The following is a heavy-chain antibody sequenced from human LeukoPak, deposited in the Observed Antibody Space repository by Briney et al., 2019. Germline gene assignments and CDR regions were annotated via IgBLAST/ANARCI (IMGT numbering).Heavy chain of an antibody. V-gene: IGHV3-74*01. J-gene: IGHJ6*02. D-gene: IGHD3-10*01. Sequence: GGSLRLSCAASGFSLNNYWMQWVRQAPGEGLVWVSRINSDGSTTAYADSVKGRFTISRDNAKNTLYLQMNGLRGEDTAVYYCAREFSAGMDVWGQGTTVIVSS. CDR2: INSDGSTT. CDR1: GFSLNNYW. CDR3: AREFSAGMDV.